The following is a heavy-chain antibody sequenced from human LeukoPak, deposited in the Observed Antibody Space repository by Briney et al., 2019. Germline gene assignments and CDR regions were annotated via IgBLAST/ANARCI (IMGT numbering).Heavy chain of an antibody. J-gene: IGHJ4*02. CDR3: ARLTPHYYGSSEYYIDY. V-gene: IGHV5-51*01. CDR2: ISPDSYT. D-gene: IGHD3-10*01. Sequence: GESLKISCQGSGYSFTSHWIGWVRQMPGKGLELMGIISPDSYTRYSPSFQGQVTISADKSISTAYLQWSSLKASDTVMYYCARLTPHYYGSSEYYIDYWGQGTLVTVSS. CDR1: GYSFTSHW.